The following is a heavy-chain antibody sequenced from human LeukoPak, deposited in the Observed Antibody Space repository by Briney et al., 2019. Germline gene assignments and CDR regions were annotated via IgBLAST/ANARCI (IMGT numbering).Heavy chain of an antibody. D-gene: IGHD3-10*01. Sequence: SETLCLTCAVYGGSSSGYYRSWIRQPPGKGLEWIGEINHSGSTNYNPSLKSRVTISVDTSKNQFSLKLSSVTAADTAVYYCARGGMVRGVSSRRYYGMDVWGQGTTVTVSS. J-gene: IGHJ6*02. CDR3: ARGGMVRGVSSRRYYGMDV. CDR2: INHSGST. CDR1: GGSSSGYY. V-gene: IGHV4-34*01.